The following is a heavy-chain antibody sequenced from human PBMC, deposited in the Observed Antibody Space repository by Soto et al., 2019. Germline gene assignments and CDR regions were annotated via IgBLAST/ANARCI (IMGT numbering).Heavy chain of an antibody. CDR2: IYYSGST. J-gene: IGHJ5*02. CDR1: GGSISSYY. V-gene: IGHV4-59*01. Sequence: SETLSLTCTVSGGSISSYYWSWIRQPPGKGLEWIGYIYYSGSTNYNPSLKSRVTISVDTSKNQFSLKLSSVTAADTAVYYCARDGGTNWFVPWGQGTLVTVSS. D-gene: IGHD3-16*01. CDR3: ARDGGTNWFVP.